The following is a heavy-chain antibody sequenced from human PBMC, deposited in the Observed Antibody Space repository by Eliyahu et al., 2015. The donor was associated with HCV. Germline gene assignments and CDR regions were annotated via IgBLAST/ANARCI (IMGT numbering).Heavy chain of an antibody. D-gene: IGHD1-1*01. J-gene: IGHJ4*02. CDR3: VRPIYGTGPWR. CDR1: GFAFSNYY. Sequence: QAQLVESGGGLVKPGGSLRLSCAASGFAFSNYYMGWVRQAPGTGLEWISYISNGGVTYYADAVKGRFTISRDNAKNAVHLQMDSLRPEDTAIYYCVRPIYGTGPWRWGQGTLVTVSS. V-gene: IGHV3-11*01. CDR2: ISNGGVT.